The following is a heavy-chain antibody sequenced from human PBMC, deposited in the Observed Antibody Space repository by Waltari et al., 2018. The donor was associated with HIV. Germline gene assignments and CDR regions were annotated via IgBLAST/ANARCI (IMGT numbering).Heavy chain of an antibody. Sequence: QVQLVQSGAEVKKPGASVKVSCKASGYTFTSYAMHWVRQAPGQRLEWMGWINAGNGNTKYSQKFQGRVTITRDTSAGTAYMELSSLRSEDTAVYYCAREWEYNWNYYYGMDVWGQGTTVTVSS. D-gene: IGHD1-20*01. CDR2: INAGNGNT. V-gene: IGHV1-3*01. J-gene: IGHJ6*02. CDR1: GYTFTSYA. CDR3: AREWEYNWNYYYGMDV.